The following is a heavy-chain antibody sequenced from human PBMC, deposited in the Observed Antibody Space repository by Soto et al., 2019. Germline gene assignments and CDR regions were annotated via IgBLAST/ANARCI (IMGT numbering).Heavy chain of an antibody. Sequence: SQTVSSAASAHTFSRYSRHWVRQAPGKGLEWVAVIWYDGSNKYYADSVKGRFTISRDNSKNTLHLQMNSLRAEDTAVYYCARDLDGSGSYWYYFDYWGQGT. D-gene: IGHD3-10*01. CDR1: AHTFSRYS. CDR3: ARDLDGSGSYWYYFDY. V-gene: IGHV3-33*01. J-gene: IGHJ4*02. CDR2: IWYDGSNK.